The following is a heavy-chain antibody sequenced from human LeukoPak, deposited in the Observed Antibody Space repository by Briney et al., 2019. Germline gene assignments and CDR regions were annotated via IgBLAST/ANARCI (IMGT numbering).Heavy chain of an antibody. J-gene: IGHJ4*02. D-gene: IGHD4-23*01. V-gene: IGHV4-59*01. CDR3: ARGRNDHGGMFFDY. CDR1: GGSISNYF. Sequence: SETLSLTCTVSGGSISNYFSTWIRQPPGKGLEGIGYIYHRGTTNYTPTPKSRVTISVDTSKNQFSLELRSVTTADTAVYYCARGRNDHGGMFFDYWGQGSLVTVSS. CDR2: IYHRGTT.